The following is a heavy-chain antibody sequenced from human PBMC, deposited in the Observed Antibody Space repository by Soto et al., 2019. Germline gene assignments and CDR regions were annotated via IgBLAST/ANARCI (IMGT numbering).Heavy chain of an antibody. CDR1: GFTVSGNY. D-gene: IGHD6-19*01. V-gene: IGHV3-53*01. CDR3: VQTTGWPGFDF. Sequence: EVQLVESGGGLIQPGGSLRLSCAASGFTVSGNYRTWVRQAPGKGLEWVSVIYGGGTTYYADSVKGRFTISRDNSKNTLYLQVNSLRAEDTAVYYCVQTTGWPGFDFWGQGTLVTVSS. CDR2: IYGGGTT. J-gene: IGHJ4*02.